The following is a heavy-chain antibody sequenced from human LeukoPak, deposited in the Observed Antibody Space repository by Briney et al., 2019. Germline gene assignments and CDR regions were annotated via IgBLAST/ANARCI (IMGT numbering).Heavy chain of an antibody. Sequence: GRSLRLSCAASGFTFSSYGMHWVRQAPGKGLEWVAVIWYDGSNKYYADSVKGRFTISRDNSKNTLYLQMNSLRAEDTAVYYCARDMRVRGAPRYYYGMDVWGQGTTVTVSS. V-gene: IGHV3-33*01. CDR2: IWYDGSNK. J-gene: IGHJ6*02. CDR1: GFTFSSYG. D-gene: IGHD3-10*01. CDR3: ARDMRVRGAPRYYYGMDV.